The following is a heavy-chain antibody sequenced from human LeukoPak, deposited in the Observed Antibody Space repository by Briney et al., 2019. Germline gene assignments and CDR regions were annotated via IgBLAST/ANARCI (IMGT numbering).Heavy chain of an antibody. CDR2: IYHSGST. D-gene: IGHD4-17*01. V-gene: IGHV4-30-2*01. CDR1: GGSISSGGYS. Sequence: PSETLSLTCAVSGGSISSGGYSWSWIRQPPGKGLEWIGYIYHSGSTYYNPSLKSRVTISVDRSKNQFSLKLSSVTAADTAVYYCARVYYGDRSYAFDIWGQGTMVTVSS. CDR3: ARVYYGDRSYAFDI. J-gene: IGHJ3*02.